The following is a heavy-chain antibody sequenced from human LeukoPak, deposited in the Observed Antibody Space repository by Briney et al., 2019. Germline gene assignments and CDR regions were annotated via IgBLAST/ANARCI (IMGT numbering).Heavy chain of an antibody. CDR3: AKEGDAYNTGFDY. J-gene: IGHJ4*02. D-gene: IGHD5-24*01. Sequence: GGSLRLSCAASGFTFSSYAMNWVRQAPGKGLEWVAVISYDGSNKYYADSVKGRFTISRDNSKNTLYLQMNSLRAEDTAVYYCAKEGDAYNTGFDYWGQGTLVTVSS. CDR2: ISYDGSNK. V-gene: IGHV3-30*04. CDR1: GFTFSSYA.